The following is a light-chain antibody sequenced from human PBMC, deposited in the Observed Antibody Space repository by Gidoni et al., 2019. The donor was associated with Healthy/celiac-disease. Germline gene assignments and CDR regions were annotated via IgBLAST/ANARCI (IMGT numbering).Light chain of an antibody. CDR3: QQSYSTPET. J-gene: IGKJ1*01. CDR1: QSISSF. Sequence: IQMTQSPSSLSASVGDRVTIPCRASQSISSFLNWYQQKPGKAPKFLIYDASSLQGGVPSRFSGSGSGTDFTLTISSLQPEDFATYYCQQSYSTPETFGQGTKVEIK. CDR2: DAS. V-gene: IGKV1-39*01.